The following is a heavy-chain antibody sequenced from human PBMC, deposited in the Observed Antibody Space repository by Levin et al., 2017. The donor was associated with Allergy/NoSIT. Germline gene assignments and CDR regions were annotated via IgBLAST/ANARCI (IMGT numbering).Heavy chain of an antibody. CDR3: ARALKVHDAFDI. CDR2: ISYDGSNK. J-gene: IGHJ3*02. V-gene: IGHV3-30-3*01. CDR1: GFTFSSYA. Sequence: PGGSLRLSCAASGFTFSSYAMHWVRQAPGKGLEWVAVISYDGSNKYYADSVKGRFTISRDNSKNTLYLQMNSLRAEDTAVYYCARALKVHDAFDIWGQGTMVTVSS.